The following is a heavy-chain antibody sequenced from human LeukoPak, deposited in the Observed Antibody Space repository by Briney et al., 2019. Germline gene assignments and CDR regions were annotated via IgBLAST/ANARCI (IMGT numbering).Heavy chain of an antibody. V-gene: IGHV1-69*13. CDR3: ARVSRYSGYGGGYYYMDV. J-gene: IGHJ6*03. D-gene: IGHD5-12*01. Sequence: SVKVSCKASGGTFSSYTISWVRQAPGQGLEWMGGIIPIFGTANYAQKFQGRVTITADESTSTAYMELSSLRSEDTAVYYCARVSRYSGYGGGYYYMDVWGKGTTVTVSS. CDR2: IIPIFGTA. CDR1: GGTFSSYT.